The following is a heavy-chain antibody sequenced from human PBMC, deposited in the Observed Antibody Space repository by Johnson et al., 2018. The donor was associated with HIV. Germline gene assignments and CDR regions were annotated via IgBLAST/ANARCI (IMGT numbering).Heavy chain of an antibody. V-gene: IGHV3-30*02. D-gene: IGHD2-2*01. CDR3: ARPEINCSSTSCQKAGAFDI. J-gene: IGHJ3*02. CDR2: IRNDGSKK. Sequence: QVQLVESGGGVVQPGRSLRLSCVASGFTFSSYGMHWVRQAPGKGLEWVAFIRNDGSKKYYADSVKGRFTISRDNAKNTLYLQMNSLRAEDTAVYYCARPEINCSSTSCQKAGAFDIGGQGTMVTVSS. CDR1: GFTFSSYG.